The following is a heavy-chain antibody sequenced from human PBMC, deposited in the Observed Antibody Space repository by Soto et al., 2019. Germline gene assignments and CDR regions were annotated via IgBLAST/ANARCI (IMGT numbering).Heavy chain of an antibody. V-gene: IGHV4-31*02. CDR2: IYYTGRT. CDR1: VRSLKSGGYY. J-gene: IGHJ5*02. Sequence: PSDTLSLTCTVSVRSLKSGGYYWSWIRQHPGRGLEWIGYIYYTGRTYYNPSLESRVTFSVDTSKNQFSLKLSSVTAADTAVYYCARHVPRSYTFFDLWGHGRLVT. CDR3: ARHVPRSYTFFDL. D-gene: IGHD1-26*01.